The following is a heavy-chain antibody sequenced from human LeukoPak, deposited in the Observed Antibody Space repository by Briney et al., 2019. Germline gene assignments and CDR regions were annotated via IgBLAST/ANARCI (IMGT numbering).Heavy chain of an antibody. CDR3: ASTSTPRYCSSTSCYDSYYYYYGMDV. D-gene: IGHD2-2*01. CDR1: GYTFTSYY. J-gene: IGHJ6*02. Sequence: ASVKVSCKASGYTFTSYYIHWVRQAPGQGLEWMGIIDPSGGSTNYAQKFQGRVTITADESTSTAYMELSSLRSEDTAVYYCASTSTPRYCSSTSCYDSYYYYYGMDVWGQGTTVTVSS. CDR2: IDPSGGST. V-gene: IGHV1-46*01.